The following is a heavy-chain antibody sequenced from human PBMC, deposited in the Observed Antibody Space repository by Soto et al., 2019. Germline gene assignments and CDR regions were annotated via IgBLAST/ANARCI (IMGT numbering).Heavy chain of an antibody. D-gene: IGHD3-16*02. CDR2: INHSGST. Sequence: SETLSLTCAVYGGSFSGYYWSWIRQPPGKGLEWIGEINHSGSTNYNPSLKSRVTISVDTSKNQFSLKLSSVTAADTAVYYCARGKSYDYVWGSYRYSSPYFDYWGQGTLVTVYS. CDR1: GGSFSGYY. J-gene: IGHJ4*02. V-gene: IGHV4-34*01. CDR3: ARGKSYDYVWGSYRYSSPYFDY.